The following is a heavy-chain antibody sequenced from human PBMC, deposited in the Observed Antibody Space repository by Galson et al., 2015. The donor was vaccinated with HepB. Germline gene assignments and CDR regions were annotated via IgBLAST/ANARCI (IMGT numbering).Heavy chain of an antibody. Sequence: SLRLSCAASESIFNNYYMSWFRQAPGKGPEWVAYISVDSTDETYRDSVRGRFTISRDNAKKSLYLQMNSLRAEDTAVYYCAFPTRQPNYWGQGTLVTVSS. V-gene: IGHV3-11*06. D-gene: IGHD1-14*01. CDR2: ISVDSTDE. J-gene: IGHJ4*02. CDR1: ESIFNNYY. CDR3: AFPTRQPNY.